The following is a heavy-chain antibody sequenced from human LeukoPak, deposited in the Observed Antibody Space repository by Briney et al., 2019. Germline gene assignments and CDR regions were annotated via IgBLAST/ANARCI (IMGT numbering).Heavy chain of an antibody. J-gene: IGHJ2*01. CDR2: IGTAGGT. D-gene: IGHD5-24*01. V-gene: IGHV3-13*01. Sequence: GGSLRLSCAASGFTFSSYDMHWVRQPTEKGLEWVSTIGTAGGTYYPGSVKGRFTISRENAKNSLYLQMNSLRAGDTAVYYCARSRDGYNLWYFDLWGRGTLVTVSS. CDR1: GFTFSSYD. CDR3: ARSRDGYNLWYFDL.